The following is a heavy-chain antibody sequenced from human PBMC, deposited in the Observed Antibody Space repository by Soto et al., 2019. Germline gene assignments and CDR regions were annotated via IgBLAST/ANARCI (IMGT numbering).Heavy chain of an antibody. J-gene: IGHJ5*02. CDR1: GGSISTYY. Sequence: PSETLSLTCTVSGGSISTYYWGWIRQPPGKVLEWIGYIDYSGSTNYNPSLKSRATISIDTSKSQFSLKLSSVSAVDTAAYYCARAAGGYSYAPWGQGTLVTVSS. V-gene: IGHV4-59*01. CDR3: ARAAGGYSYAP. D-gene: IGHD3-16*01. CDR2: IDYSGST.